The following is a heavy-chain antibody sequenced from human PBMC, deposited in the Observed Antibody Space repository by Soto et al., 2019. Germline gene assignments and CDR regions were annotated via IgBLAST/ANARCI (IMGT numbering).Heavy chain of an antibody. CDR2: XVVXXGXT. D-gene: IGHD6-13*01. CDR1: GFTFTSSD. V-gene: IGHV1-58*01. J-gene: IGHJ3*02. Sequence: ASVKASCKASGFTFTSSDVQWVRQARGQRLEWXGWXVVXXGXTXXXQXXXERVTITRDMSTSTAYMELSSLRSEDTAVYYCAGDLLIAAGTAFDIWGQGTIVTASS. CDR3: AGDLLIAAGTAFDI.